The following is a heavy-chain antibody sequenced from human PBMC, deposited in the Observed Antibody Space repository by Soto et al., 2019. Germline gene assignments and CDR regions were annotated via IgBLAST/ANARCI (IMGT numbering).Heavy chain of an antibody. CDR1: GFRLTDSA. Sequence: EVQLLESGGCLVQPGGSLRLSCAASGFRLTDSAVSWVRQAPGKGLEWVSSLTVTGDSAFYSDSVKGRFTISRDISKSTLYLQMNSLRAEDTAVYYCAKNGCSYPACYPYYYSVDVWGRGTTVTVSS. CDR2: LTVTGDSA. CDR3: AKNGCSYPACYPYYYSVDV. V-gene: IGHV3-23*01. J-gene: IGHJ6*03. D-gene: IGHD2-15*01.